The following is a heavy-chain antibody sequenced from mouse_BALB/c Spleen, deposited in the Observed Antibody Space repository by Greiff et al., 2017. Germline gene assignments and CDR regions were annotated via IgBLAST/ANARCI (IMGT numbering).Heavy chain of an antibody. V-gene: IGHV3-2*02. CDR2: ISYSGST. Sequence: VQLKQSGPGLVKPSQSLSLTCTVTGYSITSDYAWNWIRQFPGNKLEWMGYISYSGSTSYNPSLKSRISITRDTSKNQFFLQLNSVTTEDTATYYCARDQTYWGQGTTLTVSS. CDR1: GYSITSDYA. CDR3: ARDQTY. J-gene: IGHJ2*01.